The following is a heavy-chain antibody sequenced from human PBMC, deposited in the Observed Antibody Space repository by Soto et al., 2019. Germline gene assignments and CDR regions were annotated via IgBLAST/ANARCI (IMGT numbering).Heavy chain of an antibody. CDR2: ISGSGGST. D-gene: IGHD2-2*03. Sequence: EVQLLESGGGLVQPGGSLRLSCAASGFTFSTYAMIWVRQAPEKGLEWVSAISGSGGSTYYADSVKGRFTISRDNSKNTLYLQMNSLRAEDTAVYYCAKVGSWLLTSYFDFWGQGTLVTVSS. V-gene: IGHV3-23*01. CDR1: GFTFSTYA. CDR3: AKVGSWLLTSYFDF. J-gene: IGHJ4*02.